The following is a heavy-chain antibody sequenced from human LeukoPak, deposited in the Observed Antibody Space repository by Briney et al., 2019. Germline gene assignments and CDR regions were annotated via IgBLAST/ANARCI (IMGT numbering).Heavy chain of an antibody. J-gene: IGHJ5*02. D-gene: IGHD6-19*01. Sequence: SVKVSCKASGGTFSSYAISWVRQAPGQGLEWMGGIIPIFGTANYAQKFQGRVTITADESTSTAYMEPSSLRSEDTAVYYCARDRECSGEGTWFDPWGQGTLVTVSS. CDR3: ARDRECSGEGTWFDP. CDR2: IIPIFGTA. CDR1: GGTFSSYA. V-gene: IGHV1-69*01.